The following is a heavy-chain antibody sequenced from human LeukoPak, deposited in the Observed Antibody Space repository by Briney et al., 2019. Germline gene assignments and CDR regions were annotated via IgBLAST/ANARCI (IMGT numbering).Heavy chain of an antibody. CDR3: ARMRAGGSYHDAFDI. CDR1: GFSLSTSGMC. D-gene: IGHD1-26*01. CDR2: IDWGDDK. V-gene: IGHV2-70*11. Sequence: SGPTLVNPTQTLTLTCTFYGFSLSTSGMCVSWIRQPPGKALEYLARIDWGDDKYYSTSLKTRLTISKDTSKNQVVLTMTNMDPVDTATCYCARMRAGGSYHDAFDIWGQGTMVTVSS. J-gene: IGHJ3*02.